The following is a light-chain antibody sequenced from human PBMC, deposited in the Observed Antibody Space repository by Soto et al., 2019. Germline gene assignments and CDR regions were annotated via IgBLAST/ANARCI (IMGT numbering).Light chain of an antibody. Sequence: IQLTLSPASLSSAVVDIVSITCRASQGISSFLAWYQQKPGKAPKLLIYAASTLQSGVPSRFSGSGSGTDFTLTISSLQPEDFATYFCQQLNSYPITFGQGTRLEIK. CDR2: AAS. V-gene: IGKV1-9*01. CDR1: QGISSF. CDR3: QQLNSYPIT. J-gene: IGKJ5*01.